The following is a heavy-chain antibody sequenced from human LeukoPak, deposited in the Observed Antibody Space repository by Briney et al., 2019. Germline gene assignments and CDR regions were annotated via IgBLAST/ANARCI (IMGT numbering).Heavy chain of an antibody. Sequence: SVKVSCKASGGTFSSYTINWVRQAPGQGLEWMGGIIPVFGTANYVQKFQGRVTITADESTSTAYMELSSLRSEDTAVYYCATGRYDFWSGYYPSYWGQGTLVTVSS. CDR1: GGTFSSYT. D-gene: IGHD3-3*01. J-gene: IGHJ4*02. CDR3: ATGRYDFWSGYYPSY. CDR2: IIPVFGTA. V-gene: IGHV1-69*13.